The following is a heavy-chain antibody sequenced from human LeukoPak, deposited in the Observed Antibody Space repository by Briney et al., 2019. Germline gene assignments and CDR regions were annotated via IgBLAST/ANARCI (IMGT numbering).Heavy chain of an antibody. CDR3: AELDYDFWSAYDY. CDR2: ISGNSGST. D-gene: IGHD3-3*01. V-gene: IGHV3-23*01. J-gene: IGHJ4*02. Sequence: TGGSLRLSCAASGFTFSSYAMSWVRQAPGKGLEWVSTISGNSGSTYYADSVKGRFTISRDSSKNTLYLQMNSLRAEDTAIYYCAELDYDFWSAYDYWGQGTLVTVSS. CDR1: GFTFSSYA.